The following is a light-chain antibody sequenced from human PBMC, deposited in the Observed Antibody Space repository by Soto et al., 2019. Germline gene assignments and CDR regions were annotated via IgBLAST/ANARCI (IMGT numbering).Light chain of an antibody. CDR1: QSVSGNF. V-gene: IGKV3-20*01. CDR2: GAS. CDR3: QGYNTSPWT. J-gene: IGKJ1*01. Sequence: IVLTQSPGTLSLSPGERATLSCWASQSVSGNFLAWYQLKPGQAPRLVVYGASTRASGFPDRFRGSGSGTDFPLTISRLEPEDFAVYYCQGYNTSPWTFGQGTKVEIK.